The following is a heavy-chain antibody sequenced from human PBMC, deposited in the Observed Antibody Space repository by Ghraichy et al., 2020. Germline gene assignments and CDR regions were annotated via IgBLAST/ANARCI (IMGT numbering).Heavy chain of an antibody. Sequence: GGSLRLSCAASGFTVSSNYMSWVRQAPGKGLEWVSVIYSGGSTYYADSVKGRFTISRDNSKNTLYLQMNSLRAEDTAVYYCARETYYYDSSGSYYFDYWGQGTLVTVSS. D-gene: IGHD3-22*01. CDR1: GFTVSSNY. CDR2: IYSGGST. CDR3: ARETYYYDSSGSYYFDY. J-gene: IGHJ4*02. V-gene: IGHV3-53*01.